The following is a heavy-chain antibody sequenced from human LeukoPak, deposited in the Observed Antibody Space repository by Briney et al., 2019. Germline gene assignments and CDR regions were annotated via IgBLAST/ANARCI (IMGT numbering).Heavy chain of an antibody. Sequence: SETLSLTCTVSGGSISSYYWSWIRQPPGKGLEWIGYIYYSGSTNYNPSLKSRVTISEDTSKNQFSLKLSSVTAADTAVYYCARGGSSSGRIDYWGQGTLVTVSS. CDR3: ARGGSSSGRIDY. J-gene: IGHJ4*02. V-gene: IGHV4-59*01. D-gene: IGHD6-6*01. CDR1: GGSISSYY. CDR2: IYYSGST.